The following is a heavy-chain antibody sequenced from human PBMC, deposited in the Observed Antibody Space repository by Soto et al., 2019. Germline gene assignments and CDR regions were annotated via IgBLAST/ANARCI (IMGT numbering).Heavy chain of an antibody. CDR1: GFTFSSYA. Sequence: EVQLLESGGGLVQPGGSLRLSCAASGFTFSSYAMSWVRQAPGKGLEWVSAISGSGGSTYYADSVKGRLTVSRDKSKNTLYLQMNSLRSEDTAVYYGAKDPAMVRGAIWVDPWGQVSLVTVSS. CDR2: ISGSGGST. J-gene: IGHJ5*02. CDR3: AKDPAMVRGAIWVDP. V-gene: IGHV3-23*01. D-gene: IGHD3-10*01.